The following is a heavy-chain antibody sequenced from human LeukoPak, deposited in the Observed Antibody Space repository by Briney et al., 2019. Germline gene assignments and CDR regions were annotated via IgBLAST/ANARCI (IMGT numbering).Heavy chain of an antibody. V-gene: IGHV4-59*01. CDR2: IFKSGNISDNT. J-gene: IGHJ3*02. Sequence: SEPVSLLCSVWGRPKSIYHELWMPDPRGGARVGIGYIFKSGNISDNTNYNPYLESRVTMAAVAPKNQYSQKLTSVTAADTAIYYCARDRYYYDTSHYYSAFETWGQGTMVTVSS. D-gene: IGHD3-22*01. CDR3: ARDRYYYDTSHYYSAFET. CDR1: GRPKSIYH.